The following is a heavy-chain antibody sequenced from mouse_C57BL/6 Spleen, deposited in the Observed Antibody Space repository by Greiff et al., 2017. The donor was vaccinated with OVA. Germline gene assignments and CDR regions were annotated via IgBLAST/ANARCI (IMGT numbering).Heavy chain of an antibody. CDR3: AREGEGYDYDGDYAMDY. D-gene: IGHD2-4*01. CDR1: GYAFSSYW. Sequence: QVQLQHSGAELVKPGASVKISCKASGYAFSSYWMNWVKQRPGKGLEWIGQIYPGDGDTNYNGKFKGKATLTADKSSSTAYMQLSSLTSEDSAVYFCAREGEGYDYDGDYAMDYWGQGTSVTVSS. CDR2: IYPGDGDT. J-gene: IGHJ4*01. V-gene: IGHV1-80*01.